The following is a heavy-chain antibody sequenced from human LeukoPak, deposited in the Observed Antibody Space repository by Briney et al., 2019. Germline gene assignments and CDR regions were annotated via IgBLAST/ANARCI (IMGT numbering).Heavy chain of an antibody. J-gene: IGHJ4*02. CDR1: GGSFSGYY. CDR3: ARAQYGSGSTPLDY. D-gene: IGHD3-10*01. CDR2: INHSGST. V-gene: IGHV4-34*01. Sequence: PSETLSLTCAVYGGSFSGYYWSWIRQPPGKGLEWIGEINHSGSTNYNPSLKSRVTISVDTSKNQFSLKLSSVTAADTAVYYCARAQYGSGSTPLDYWGQGTLVTVSS.